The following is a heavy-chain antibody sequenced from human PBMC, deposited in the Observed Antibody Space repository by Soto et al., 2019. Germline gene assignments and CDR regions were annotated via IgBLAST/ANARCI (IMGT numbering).Heavy chain of an antibody. CDR3: ARYLTGPDY. J-gene: IGHJ4*02. D-gene: IGHD3-9*01. CDR1: GFTFSNFW. Sequence: GRSLRLSCAASGFTFSNFWMHWVRQVPGKGLVWVSRIDSDGSTTNYADSVKGRFTISRDNAKNTLYLQMNSLRAEDTAVYYCARYLTGPDYWGQGALVTVSS. CDR2: IDSDGSTT. V-gene: IGHV3-74*01.